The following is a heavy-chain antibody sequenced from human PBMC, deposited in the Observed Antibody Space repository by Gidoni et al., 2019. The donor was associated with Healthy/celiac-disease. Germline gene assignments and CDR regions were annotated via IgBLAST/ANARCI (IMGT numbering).Heavy chain of an antibody. D-gene: IGHD1-1*01. Sequence: QLQLQESGPGLVKPSETLSLTCTVSGGSISSSSYYWGWIRQPPGKRLEWIGSIYYSGSTYSSPSLKSRVTISVDTSKNQFSLKLSSVTAADTAVYYCARKRPQSYYYYYGMDVWGQGTTVTVSS. CDR3: ARKRPQSYYYYYGMDV. V-gene: IGHV4-39*01. CDR2: IYYSGST. J-gene: IGHJ6*02. CDR1: GGSISSSSYY.